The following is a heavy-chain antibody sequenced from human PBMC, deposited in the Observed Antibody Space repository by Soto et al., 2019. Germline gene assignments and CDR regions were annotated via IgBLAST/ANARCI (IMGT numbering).Heavy chain of an antibody. CDR1: GDTRTDFS. CDR2: LSVGNGDT. CDR3: ATSEGDCGGRSCSNYFYYYGMDV. Sequence: VASVKVSCKASGDTRTDFSMHWVRQAPGQRPEWMGWLSVGNGDTKYSQKFQGRVTITRDTSARTAYMELSNLRSEDTAVYYCATSEGDCGGRSCSNYFYYYGMDVWGQGTRVTVSS. V-gene: IGHV1-3*01. J-gene: IGHJ6*02. D-gene: IGHD2-21*01.